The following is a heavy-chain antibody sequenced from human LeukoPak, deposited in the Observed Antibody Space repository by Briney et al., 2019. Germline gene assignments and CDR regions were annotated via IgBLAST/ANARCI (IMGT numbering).Heavy chain of an antibody. Sequence: GGSLRLSCAVSGTTLSNYGMSWVRQAPGKGLGWVAGISDRGSRTNYADSVKGRFTISTDHPKNTLYLQMNSLRAEDTAVYFCAKRGVVIRVILVGFHKEAYYFDSWGQGALVTVSS. CDR1: GTTLSNYG. D-gene: IGHD3-22*01. CDR3: AKRGVVIRVILVGFHKEAYYFDS. J-gene: IGHJ4*02. CDR2: ISDRGSRT. V-gene: IGHV3-23*01.